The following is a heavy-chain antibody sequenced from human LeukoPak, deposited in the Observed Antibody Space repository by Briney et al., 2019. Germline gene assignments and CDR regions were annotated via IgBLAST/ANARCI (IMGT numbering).Heavy chain of an antibody. CDR1: GGSISSYY. CDR3: ARASYSYGHYAFDI. D-gene: IGHD5-18*01. CDR2: IYTSGST. J-gene: IGHJ3*02. Sequence: SETLSLTCTVSGGSISSYYWSWIRQPAGKGLEWIGRIYTSGSTNYNPSLKSRVTMSVDTSKNQFSLKLSSVTAADTAVYYCARASYSYGHYAFDIWGQGTMVTVSS. V-gene: IGHV4-4*07.